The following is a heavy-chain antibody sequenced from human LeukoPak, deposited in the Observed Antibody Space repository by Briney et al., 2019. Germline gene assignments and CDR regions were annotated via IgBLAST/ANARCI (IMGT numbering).Heavy chain of an antibody. D-gene: IGHD1-26*01. CDR1: GGSFSGYY. CDR2: ISHTEST. CDR3: ARGVSSGSYYNPFDS. Sequence: PSETLSLTCAVYGGSFSGYYWSWIRQPPGKRLEWIGEISHTESTTYNPSLTSRVTISVDKSKNQFSLKLKSLTAADTAIYYCARGVSSGSYYNPFDSWGQGTLVTVSS. J-gene: IGHJ4*02. V-gene: IGHV4-34*01.